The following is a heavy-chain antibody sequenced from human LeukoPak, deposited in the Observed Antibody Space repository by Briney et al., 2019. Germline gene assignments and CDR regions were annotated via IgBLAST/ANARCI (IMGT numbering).Heavy chain of an antibody. V-gene: IGHV3-11*01. CDR3: ARAFYCSSTSCFKMGYYGMDV. Sequence: GGSLRLSCAASGFTFSDYYMSWIRQAPGKGLEWVSYISSSGSNIYYADSVKGRFTISRDNAKNSLYLQMNSLRAEDTAVYYCARAFYCSSTSCFKMGYYGMDVWGKGTTVTVSS. D-gene: IGHD2-2*01. J-gene: IGHJ6*04. CDR1: GFTFSDYY. CDR2: ISSSGSNI.